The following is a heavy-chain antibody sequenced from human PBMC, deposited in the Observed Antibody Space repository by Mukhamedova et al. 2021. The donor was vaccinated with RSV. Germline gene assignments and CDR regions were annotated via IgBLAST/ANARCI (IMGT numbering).Heavy chain of an antibody. V-gene: IGHV1-18*01. CDR3: ARDNALGDKAARLFDF. J-gene: IGHJ4*02. D-gene: IGHD6-6*01. Sequence: AQGLEWMGWVSAYNGRRLFAKEFQGRVTMTLDSSTNTAYMELKSLRSDDTALYFCARDNALGDKAARLFDFWGQGTLITVSS. CDR2: VSAYNGRR.